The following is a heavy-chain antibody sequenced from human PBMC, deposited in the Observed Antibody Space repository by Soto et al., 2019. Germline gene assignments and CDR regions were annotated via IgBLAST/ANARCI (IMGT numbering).Heavy chain of an antibody. V-gene: IGHV1-46*03. J-gene: IGHJ2*01. Sequence: QVQLVQSGAEVKKPGASVKVSCKASGYTFTSYYMHWVRQAPGQGLEWMGIINPSGGSTSYAQKFQGRVNMTRDTSTSTVYMELSSLRSEDTAVYYCARGSLLLWFGELDFDLWGRGTLVTVSS. CDR1: GYTFTSYY. CDR2: INPSGGST. CDR3: ARGSLLLWFGELDFDL. D-gene: IGHD3-10*01.